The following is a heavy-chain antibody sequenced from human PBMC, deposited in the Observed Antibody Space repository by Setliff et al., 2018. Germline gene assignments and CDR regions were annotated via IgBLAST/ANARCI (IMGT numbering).Heavy chain of an antibody. V-gene: IGHV1-2*02. J-gene: IGHJ1*01. D-gene: IGHD6-13*01. Sequence: ASVKVSCKASGYTFTGYYMHWVRQAPGQGLEWMGWINPNTGGTNYAQKFQGRVTMTRDTSISTAYMELSRPRSDDTAVYYCARGTSSSSWPEYFQHWGQGTLVTVSS. CDR2: INPNTGGT. CDR3: ARGTSSSSWPEYFQH. CDR1: GYTFTGYY.